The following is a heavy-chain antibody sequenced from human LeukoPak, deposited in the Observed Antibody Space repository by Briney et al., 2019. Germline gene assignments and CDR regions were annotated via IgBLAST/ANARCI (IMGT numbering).Heavy chain of an antibody. Sequence: SETLSLTCTVSDGSISSYYWSWIRQPPGKGLEWIGYIYYSGSTNYNPSLKSRVTISVDTSKNQFSLKPSSVTAADTAVYYCARVGAYCGGDCYSASSDAFDIWGQGTMVTVSS. CDR2: IYYSGST. CDR3: ARVGAYCGGDCYSASSDAFDI. V-gene: IGHV4-59*01. D-gene: IGHD2-21*02. CDR1: DGSISSYY. J-gene: IGHJ3*02.